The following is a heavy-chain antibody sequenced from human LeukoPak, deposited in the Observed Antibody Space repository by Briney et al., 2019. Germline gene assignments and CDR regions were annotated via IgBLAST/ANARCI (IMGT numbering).Heavy chain of an antibody. D-gene: IGHD6-19*01. CDR2: INHSGST. CDR1: GFTFSSYA. CDR3: ARGGGGWYVDY. J-gene: IGHJ4*02. Sequence: KTGESLRLSCAASGFTFSSYAMSWVRQAPGKGLEWIGEINHSGSTNYNPSLKSRVTISVDTSKNQFSLKLSSVTAADTAVYYCARGGGGWYVDYWGQGPLVTVSS. V-gene: IGHV4-34*01.